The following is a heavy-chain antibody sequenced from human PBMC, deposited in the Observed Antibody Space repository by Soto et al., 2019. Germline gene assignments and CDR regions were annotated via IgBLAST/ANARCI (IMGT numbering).Heavy chain of an antibody. V-gene: IGHV3-9*01. J-gene: IGHJ4*02. Sequence: EVQLVESGGGLVQPGRSLRLSCAASGFTFDDYAMHWVRQAPGKGLEWVSGISWNSGIIDYADCVKGRFTISRDNAKNYRYLKMNSLRAEDTALYYCAKGYSYGVLEPLGYWGQGTLVTVSS. CDR1: GFTFDDYA. D-gene: IGHD5-18*01. CDR3: AKGYSYGVLEPLGY. CDR2: ISWNSGII.